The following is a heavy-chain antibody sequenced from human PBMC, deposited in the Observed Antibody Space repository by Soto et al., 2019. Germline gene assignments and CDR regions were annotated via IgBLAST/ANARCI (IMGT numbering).Heavy chain of an antibody. J-gene: IGHJ2*01. CDR1: GGTFSSYT. CDR3: AREPDCSSTSCYVGHCYFDL. Sequence: QVQLVQSGAEVKKPGSSVKVSCKASGGTFSSYTISWVRQAPGQGLEWMGRIIPILGIANYAQKFQGRVTITADKSTSTAYMELSSLRSEDTAVYYCAREPDCSSTSCYVGHCYFDLWGRGTLVTVSS. CDR2: IIPILGIA. D-gene: IGHD2-2*01. V-gene: IGHV1-69*02.